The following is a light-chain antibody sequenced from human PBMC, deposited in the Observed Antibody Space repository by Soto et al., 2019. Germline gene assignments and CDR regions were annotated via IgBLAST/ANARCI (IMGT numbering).Light chain of an antibody. V-gene: IGLV2-14*01. CDR3: SSYTSSSTWV. J-gene: IGLJ3*02. CDR2: EVS. CDR1: SSDVGCYNY. Sequence: QSALTQPAAVSGSPGQSITISCTGTSSDVGCYNYVSWYQQHPGKAPKLMIYEVSNRPSGVSNRFSGSKSGNTASLTISGLQAEDEAAYYCSSYTSSSTWVFGGGTKLTVL.